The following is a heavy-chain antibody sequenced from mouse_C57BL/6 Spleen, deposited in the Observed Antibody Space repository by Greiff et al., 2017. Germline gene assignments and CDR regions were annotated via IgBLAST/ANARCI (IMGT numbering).Heavy chain of an antibody. CDR3: ARRFWDYYGSSYFDY. D-gene: IGHD1-1*01. V-gene: IGHV1-54*01. CDR1: GYAFTNYL. Sequence: QVQLQQSGAELVRPGTSVKVSCKASGYAFTNYLIEWVKQRPGQGLEWIGVINPGSGGTNYNEKFKGKATLTADKSSSTAYMQLSSLTSEDSAVXFCARRFWDYYGSSYFDYWGQGTTLTVSS. CDR2: INPGSGGT. J-gene: IGHJ2*01.